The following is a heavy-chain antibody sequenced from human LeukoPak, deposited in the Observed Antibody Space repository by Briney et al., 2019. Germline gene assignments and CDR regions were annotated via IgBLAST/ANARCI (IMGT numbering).Heavy chain of an antibody. D-gene: IGHD6-6*01. J-gene: IGHJ4*02. CDR3: AKVGGSSSPGVSYFDY. CDR1: GFTFSSYA. V-gene: IGHV3-23*01. CDR2: ISGSGGST. Sequence: GGSLRLSCAASGFTFSSYAMSWVRQAPGKGLEWVSAISGSGGSTYYADSVKGRFTISRDNSKNTLYLQMNSLRAEDTAVYYCAKVGGSSSPGVSYFDYWGQGTLVTVSS.